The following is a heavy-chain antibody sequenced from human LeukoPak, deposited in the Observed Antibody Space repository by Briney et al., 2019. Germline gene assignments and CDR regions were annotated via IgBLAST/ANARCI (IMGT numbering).Heavy chain of an antibody. Sequence: ASVKVSCKASGYTFTSNGISWVRQAPGQGLEWMGWISAYNGNTNYAQKLQGRVTMTTDTSTSTTYMEVRSLRSDDTAVYYCARDPGYGYGHGWFDPWGQGTLSPSPQ. D-gene: IGHD5-18*01. CDR2: ISAYNGNT. V-gene: IGHV1-18*01. J-gene: IGHJ5*02. CDR1: GYTFTSNG. CDR3: ARDPGYGYGHGWFDP.